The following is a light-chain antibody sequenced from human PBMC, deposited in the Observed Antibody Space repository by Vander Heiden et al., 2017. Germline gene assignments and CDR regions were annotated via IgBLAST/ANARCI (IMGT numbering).Light chain of an antibody. J-gene: IGKJ2*01. V-gene: IGKV1-33*01. CDR1: QDISNY. Sequence: DIQTTQSPSSLSASVGDRVTITCQASQDISNYLNWYQQKPGKAPKLLIYDASNLETGVPSRFSGSGSGTDFTFTISSLQPEDIATYYCQQYDNLPYTFGQWTKLEIK. CDR2: DAS. CDR3: QQYDNLPYT.